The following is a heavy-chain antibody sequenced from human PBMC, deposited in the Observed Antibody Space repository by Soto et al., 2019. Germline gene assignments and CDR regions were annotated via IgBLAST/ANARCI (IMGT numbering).Heavy chain of an antibody. V-gene: IGHV3-48*01. J-gene: IGHJ5*02. CDR2: ISSSSSTI. CDR3: ARAYYYDSSGYLNWLDP. CDR1: GFTFSSYS. D-gene: IGHD3-22*01. Sequence: PGGSLRLSFAASGFTFSSYSMNWVRQAPGKGLEWVSYISSSSSTIYYADSVKGRFTISRDNAKNSLYLQMNSLRAEDTAVYYCARAYYYDSSGYLNWLDPWGQGT.